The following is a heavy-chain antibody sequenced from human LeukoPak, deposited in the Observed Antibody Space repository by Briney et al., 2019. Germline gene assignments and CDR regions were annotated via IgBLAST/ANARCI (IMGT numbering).Heavy chain of an antibody. CDR1: GGSISSYY. CDR3: ARDLAGYGGAFDI. Sequence: SETLSLTCTVSGGSISSYYWSWIRQPPGKRLEWIGHIYYSGSTNYNPSLKSRVTISVDTSKNQFSLKLSSVTAADTAVYYCARDLAGYGGAFDIWGQGTMVTVS. V-gene: IGHV4-59*01. CDR2: IYYSGST. D-gene: IGHD5-12*01. J-gene: IGHJ3*02.